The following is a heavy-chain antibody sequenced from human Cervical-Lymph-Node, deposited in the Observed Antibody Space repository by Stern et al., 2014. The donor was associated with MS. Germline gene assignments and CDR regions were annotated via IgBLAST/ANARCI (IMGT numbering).Heavy chain of an antibody. CDR3: ARRGDTLEFDY. CDR2: IPTYSGDT. V-gene: IGHV1-18*01. CDR1: GYPFSSYA. Sequence: VQLVQSGAEVRNPGAPVRVSCKASGYPFSSYAISWVRQAPGQGLEWMGWIPTYSGDTKSGQKYQGRVAMTTDTSTNTAYMELRSLRSDDTAIYYCARRGDTLEFDYWGQGTLVTVSS. J-gene: IGHJ4*02. D-gene: IGHD3-10*01.